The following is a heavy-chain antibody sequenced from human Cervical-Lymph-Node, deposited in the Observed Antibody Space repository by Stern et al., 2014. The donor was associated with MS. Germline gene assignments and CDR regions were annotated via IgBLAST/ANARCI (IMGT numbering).Heavy chain of an antibody. V-gene: IGHV3-33*01. Sequence: VQLAESGGGVVLPWRSLRLSFAASGITFSTYGMHWVRLAPGKGLEWAALFWMDGSDPSDAESLKGRFTFSRYNSKNTLYLQMNSLRAEDTAVYYCARAHNVLIPSAIGGWCQGTLVTVSS. CDR1: GITFSTYG. J-gene: IGHJ4*02. D-gene: IGHD2-2*01. CDR2: FWMDGSDP. CDR3: ARAHNVLIPSAIGG.